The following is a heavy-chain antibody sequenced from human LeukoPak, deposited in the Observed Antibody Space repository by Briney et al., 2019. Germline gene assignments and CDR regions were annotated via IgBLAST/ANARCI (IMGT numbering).Heavy chain of an antibody. CDR1: GGTFSSYA. CDR3: SSSDPHCSSTSCYAENWFDP. D-gene: IGHD2-2*01. Sequence: GASVKVSCTASGGTFSSYAISWVRQAPGQGLEWMGRIIPNFGTANYAQKFQGRVTITADESTSTAYMELSSLRSEDTAVYYCSSSDPHCSSTSCYAENWFDPWGQGTLVTVSS. V-gene: IGHV1-69*13. J-gene: IGHJ5*02. CDR2: IIPNFGTA.